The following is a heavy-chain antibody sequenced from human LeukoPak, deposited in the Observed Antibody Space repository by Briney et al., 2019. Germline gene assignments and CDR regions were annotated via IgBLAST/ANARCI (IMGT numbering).Heavy chain of an antibody. V-gene: IGHV4-34*01. CDR3: ARDGYGSGWDY. CDR2: INHSGDT. D-gene: IGHD3-10*01. J-gene: IGHJ4*02. CDR1: GGSFNGYY. Sequence: PSETLSLTCAAYGGSFNGYYWTWIRQPPGKGLEWIGEINHSGDTNYNLSLKSRVTISVDTSKNQFSLKLTSVTAADTAVYYCARDGYGSGWDYWGQGTLVTVSS.